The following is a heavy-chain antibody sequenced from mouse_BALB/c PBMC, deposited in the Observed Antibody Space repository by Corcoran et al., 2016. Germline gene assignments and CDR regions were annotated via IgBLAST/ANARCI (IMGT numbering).Heavy chain of an antibody. CDR3: ARSMVTAY. CDR2: IDPANGNT. Sequence: EVQLQQSGAELVKPRASVKLSCTASGFNIKDTYMHWVKQRPEQGLEWIGRIDPANGNTKYDPKFQGKATITADTSSNTAYLQLSSLTSEDTAFYYCARSMVTAYWGQVTLVTVSA. D-gene: IGHD2-1*01. V-gene: IGHV14-3*02. CDR1: GFNIKDTY. J-gene: IGHJ3*01.